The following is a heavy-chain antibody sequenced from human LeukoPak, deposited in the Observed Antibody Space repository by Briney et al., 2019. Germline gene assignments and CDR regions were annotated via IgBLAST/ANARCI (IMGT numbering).Heavy chain of an antibody. CDR1: GFTFSSYA. D-gene: IGHD2-21*02. J-gene: IGHJ6*02. Sequence: GSLRLSCAASGFTFSSYAMSWVRQAPGKGLEWVGYIYYSGSTNYNPSLKRRVTISVDTSKNQFSLKLSSVTAADTAVYYCARDPIVVVTATHYYYYGMDVWGQGTTVTVSS. CDR2: IYYSGST. V-gene: IGHV4-59*01. CDR3: ARDPIVVVTATHYYYYGMDV.